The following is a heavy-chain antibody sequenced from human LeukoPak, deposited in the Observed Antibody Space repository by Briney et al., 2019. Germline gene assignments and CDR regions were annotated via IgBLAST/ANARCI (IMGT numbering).Heavy chain of an antibody. Sequence: GGSLRLSCAVSGFTFKDYCMNWVRQAPGKGLEWVSSISPSSGYIYYADSVKGRLTISRDNAKKSLYLQMNSLRAEDAAVYYCARDSGRFLEWITYVDVWGKGTTVTVSS. CDR1: GFTFKDYC. V-gene: IGHV3-21*01. J-gene: IGHJ6*03. CDR2: ISPSSGYI. D-gene: IGHD3-3*01. CDR3: ARDSGRFLEWITYVDV.